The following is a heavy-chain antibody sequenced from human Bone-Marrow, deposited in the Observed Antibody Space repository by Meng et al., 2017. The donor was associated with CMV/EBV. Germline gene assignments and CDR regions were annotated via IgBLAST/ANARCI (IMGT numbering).Heavy chain of an antibody. V-gene: IGHV3-74*01. CDR2: INPDGKTT. CDR1: GFAFGRDW. CDR3: ARDKKQWLVASRYYGMDV. Sequence: GESLKISCAASGFAFGRDWMHWVRQDPGKGLLWVSRINPDGKTTDYADSVKGRFSISRDNAKNTLYLQMNNLRAEDTAVYYCARDKKQWLVASRYYGMDVWGQGTTVTVSS. D-gene: IGHD6-19*01. J-gene: IGHJ6*02.